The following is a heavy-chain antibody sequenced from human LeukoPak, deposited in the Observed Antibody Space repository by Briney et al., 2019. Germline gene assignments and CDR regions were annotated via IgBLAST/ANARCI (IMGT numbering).Heavy chain of an antibody. CDR1: GGSISSYY. CDR2: IYYSGST. Sequence: SETLSLTCTVSGGSISSYYRSWVRQPPEKGLEWIGDIYYSGSTNYNPSLKSRVTISVDTSKNQFSLQLSSLPAADTAVYYCARDRRGVTDYWGQGTLVTVSS. CDR3: ARDRRGVTDY. D-gene: IGHD3-10*01. J-gene: IGHJ4*02. V-gene: IGHV4-59*01.